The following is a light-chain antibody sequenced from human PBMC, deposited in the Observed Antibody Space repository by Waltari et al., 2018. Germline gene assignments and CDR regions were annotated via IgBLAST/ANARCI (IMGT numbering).Light chain of an antibody. CDR3: QQRSNWPIT. J-gene: IGKJ5*01. CDR1: QSVSSY. CDR2: DAS. V-gene: IGKV3-11*01. Sequence: SCRASQSVSSYVAWYQQKPGQSPRLLIYDASSRATGIPARFSGSGSGTDFTLTISSLEPEDFAVYYCQQRSNWPITFGQGTRLEIK.